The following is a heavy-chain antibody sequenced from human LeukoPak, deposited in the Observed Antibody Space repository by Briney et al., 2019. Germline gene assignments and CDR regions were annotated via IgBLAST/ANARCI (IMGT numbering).Heavy chain of an antibody. D-gene: IGHD3-9*01. CDR1: GGSISSGDYY. CDR2: IYYSGST. Sequence: SETLSLTCTVSGGSISSGDYYWSWIRQPPGKGLEWIGYIYYSGSTYYNPSLKSRVTISADTSKNQFSLKLSSVTAADTAVYYCASTYYDILTGYPKYNWFDPWGQGTLVTVSS. J-gene: IGHJ5*02. V-gene: IGHV4-30-4*01. CDR3: ASTYYDILTGYPKYNWFDP.